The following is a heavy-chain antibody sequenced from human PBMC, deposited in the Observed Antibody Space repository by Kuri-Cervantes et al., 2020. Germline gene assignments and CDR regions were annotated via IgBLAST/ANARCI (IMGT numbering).Heavy chain of an antibody. CDR1: EFTVNSSY. CDR2: IFGGGRT. V-gene: IGHV3-66*01. CDR3: ARDVAYCGGDCYSLGWYFDL. Sequence: GGSLRLSCAASEFTVNSSYMSWVRQAPGKGLEWVSVIFGGGRTNYADSVKGRFTISRDNSKNTLYLQMNSLRAEDTAVYYCARDVAYCGGDCYSLGWYFDLWGRGTLVTVSS. J-gene: IGHJ2*01. D-gene: IGHD2-21*02.